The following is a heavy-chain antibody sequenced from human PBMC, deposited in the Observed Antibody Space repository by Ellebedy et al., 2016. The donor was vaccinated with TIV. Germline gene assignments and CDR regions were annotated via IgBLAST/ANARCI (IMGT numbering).Heavy chain of an antibody. CDR2: MSYDGSNK. CDR1: GFTFSSYG. D-gene: IGHD3-22*01. V-gene: IGHV3-30*18. Sequence: GESLKISXAASGFTFSSYGMHWVRQAPGKGLEWVALMSYDGSNKYYRDSVRGRFTISRDNSKNTLYLQMNSLRTEDTAVYYCAKDGEADSIGYPTPDYWGQGTLVTVSS. CDR3: AKDGEADSIGYPTPDY. J-gene: IGHJ4*02.